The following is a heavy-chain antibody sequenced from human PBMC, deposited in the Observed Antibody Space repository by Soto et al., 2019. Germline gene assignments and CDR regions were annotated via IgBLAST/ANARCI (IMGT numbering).Heavy chain of an antibody. CDR1: GFTFSNYW. J-gene: IGHJ4*02. D-gene: IGHD3-16*01. CDR2: INTDGSTT. V-gene: IGHV3-74*01. Sequence: EVQLVESGGGLVQPGGSLRLSCAASGFTFSNYWMHWVRQAPGKGPVWVSRINTDGSTTNYADSVKGRFTISRDNAKNTLYLQPNPLGAGDTAVYYCARDLGGYASHWGQATLVTVSS. CDR3: ARDLGGYASH.